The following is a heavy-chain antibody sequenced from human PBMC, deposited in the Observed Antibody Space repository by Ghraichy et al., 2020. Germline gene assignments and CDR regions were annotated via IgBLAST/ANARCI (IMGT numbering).Heavy chain of an antibody. V-gene: IGHV3-30*04. Sequence: LSLTCAASGFTFSSYAMHWVRQAPGKGLEWVAVISYDGSNKYYADSVKGRFTISRDNSKNTLYLQMNSLRAEDTAVYYCARDRVIAARPVFDYWGQGTLVTVSS. J-gene: IGHJ4*02. CDR2: ISYDGSNK. D-gene: IGHD6-6*01. CDR3: ARDRVIAARPVFDY. CDR1: GFTFSSYA.